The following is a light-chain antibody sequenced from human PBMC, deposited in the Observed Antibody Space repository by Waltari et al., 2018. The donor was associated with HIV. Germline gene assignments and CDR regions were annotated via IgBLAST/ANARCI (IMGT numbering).Light chain of an antibody. V-gene: IGLV2-23*02. CDR2: EVT. CDR1: SSDVGSYTL. J-gene: IGLJ3*02. Sequence: QSALTQPASVSGSPGQSITISCTGTSSDVGSYTLVPWYQQHPGKAPKLMIYEVTKRPSGVSNRFSGSKSGNTASLTISGLQAEDEGDYHCCSYAGTSILVFGGGTKLTVL. CDR3: CSYAGTSILV.